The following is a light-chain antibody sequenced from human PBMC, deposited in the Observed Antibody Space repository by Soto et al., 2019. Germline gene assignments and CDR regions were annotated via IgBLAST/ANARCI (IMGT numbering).Light chain of an antibody. CDR3: QQYDSYSVRT. CDR1: QTITTS. J-gene: IGKJ1*01. CDR2: KAS. Sequence: DIQMTQSPSTLSASVGDGVTITCRASQTITTSLAWYQQKPGKAPKLLIYKASSLESGVPSRFSGSGSGTEFTLTISSLQPDDFATYYCQQYDSYSVRTFGQGTKVEIK. V-gene: IGKV1-5*03.